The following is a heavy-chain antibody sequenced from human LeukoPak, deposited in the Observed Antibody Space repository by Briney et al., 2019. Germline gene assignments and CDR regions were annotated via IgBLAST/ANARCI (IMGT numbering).Heavy chain of an antibody. CDR1: GFTFSSYA. CDR3: AKDEGYDSSGYYGDY. Sequence: GASLGLSCAASGFTFSSYAMSWVRQAPGKGLEWVSAISGSGGSTYYADSVKGRFTISRDNSKNTLYLQMNSLRAEDTAVYYCAKDEGYDSSGYYGDYWGQGTLVTVSS. CDR2: ISGSGGST. D-gene: IGHD3-22*01. J-gene: IGHJ4*02. V-gene: IGHV3-23*01.